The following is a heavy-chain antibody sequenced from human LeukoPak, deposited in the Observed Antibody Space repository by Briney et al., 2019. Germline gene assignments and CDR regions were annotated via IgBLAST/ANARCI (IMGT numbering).Heavy chain of an antibody. D-gene: IGHD6-19*01. V-gene: IGHV1-2*02. CDR2: INPNSGGT. CDR3: AGPGQWLVPDYYYGMHV. CDR1: GYTFTGYY. J-gene: IGHJ6*02. Sequence: ASVTVSCKASGYTFTGYYMHWVRQAPGQGVEWTGWINPNSGGTNYAQKSQRSVTMNRDTSLSTAYMELSRLRSDDTAVYYCAGPGQWLVPDYYYGMHVWGQGTTVTVSS.